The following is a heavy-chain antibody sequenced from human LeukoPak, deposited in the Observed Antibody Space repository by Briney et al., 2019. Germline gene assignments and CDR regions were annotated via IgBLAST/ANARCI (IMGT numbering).Heavy chain of an antibody. CDR1: GFTVSSSY. J-gene: IGHJ4*02. CDR2: TYSGGGT. V-gene: IGHV3-53*01. D-gene: IGHD2-15*01. Sequence: GGSLRLSCAASGFTVSSSYMSWVRQAPGKGLEWVSVTYSGGGTYYADSVKGRFTISRDNSKKTLYLQMNSLRAEDTAVYYCARGGGSGLVGYFDYWGQGTLVTVSS. CDR3: ARGGGSGLVGYFDY.